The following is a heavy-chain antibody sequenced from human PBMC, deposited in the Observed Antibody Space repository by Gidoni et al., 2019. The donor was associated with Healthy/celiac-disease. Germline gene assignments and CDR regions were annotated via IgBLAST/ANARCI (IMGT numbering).Heavy chain of an antibody. CDR2: ISSSSSHI. V-gene: IGHV3-21*01. D-gene: IGHD2-2*01. CDR3: ARGGTYCSSTSCYPNPLDY. Sequence: AASEFTFSSYSMNWVRQAPGKGLEWVSSISSSSSHIYDADSLKGRFTISRDNAKNSLYLQMNSLRAEDTAVYYCARGGTYCSSTSCYPNPLDYWGQGTLVTVSS. J-gene: IGHJ4*02. CDR1: EFTFSSYS.